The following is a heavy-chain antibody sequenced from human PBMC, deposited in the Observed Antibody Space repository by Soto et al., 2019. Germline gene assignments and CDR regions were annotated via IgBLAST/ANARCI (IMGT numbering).Heavy chain of an antibody. CDR1: GFSFSHYW. D-gene: IGHD3-10*01. J-gene: IGHJ4*02. V-gene: IGHV3-74*01. CDR3: ADSWLPTSY. Sequence: AESPALSCAASGFSFSHYWMHWVRQAPGKGLVWVSRISPDVRTTTYADSVKGRFTISRDNAKSTLYLQMNSLTVEDGAVYYCADSWLPTSYWGPGTLVTVSS. CDR2: ISPDVRTT.